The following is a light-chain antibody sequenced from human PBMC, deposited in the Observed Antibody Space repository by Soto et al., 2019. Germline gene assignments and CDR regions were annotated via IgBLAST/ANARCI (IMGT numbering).Light chain of an antibody. J-gene: IGKJ1*01. Sequence: EIVLTQSPDTLSLSPGERATLSCRASQSVSSDYLAWCQQKPGRAPRLLIFAASSRATGIPDRFSGSGSGTDFTLTISRLEPEDFAVYYCQQYGSSGTFGQGTKVDIK. CDR3: QQYGSSGT. V-gene: IGKV3-20*01. CDR2: AAS. CDR1: QSVSSDY.